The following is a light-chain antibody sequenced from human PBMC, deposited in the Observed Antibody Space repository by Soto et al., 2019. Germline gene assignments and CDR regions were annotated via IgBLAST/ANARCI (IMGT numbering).Light chain of an antibody. CDR2: DVS. CDR3: GSYTSSDTMI. CDR1: SSDIGRYNY. V-gene: IGLV2-14*03. J-gene: IGLJ2*01. Sequence: QSALTQPASVSGSPGQSITISCTGTSSDIGRYNYVSWYQHSPGKAPKLIIYDVSDRPSGVSNRFSGSKSGTTASLTISGLQAEDEADYYCGSYTSSDTMIFGAGTKLTVL.